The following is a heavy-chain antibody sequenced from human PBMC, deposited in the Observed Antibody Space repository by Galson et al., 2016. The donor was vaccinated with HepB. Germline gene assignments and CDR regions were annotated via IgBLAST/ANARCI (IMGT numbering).Heavy chain of an antibody. CDR1: GGSISSTNW. CDR2: IYHGWDT. J-gene: IGHJ5*02. D-gene: IGHD2-2*01. V-gene: IGHV4-4*02. CDR3: ARAPVPAAKGYNWFDP. Sequence: SETLSLTCTVSGGSISSTNWWSWVRQPPGKGLEWIGEIYHGWDTNYNPSLSSRVIISVDTFRDQFSLKMTSVTATDTAVYYCARAPVPAAKGYNWFDPWGQGSLVIVSS.